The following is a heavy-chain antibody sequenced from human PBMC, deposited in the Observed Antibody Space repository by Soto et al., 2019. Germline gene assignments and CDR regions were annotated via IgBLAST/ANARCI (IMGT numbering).Heavy chain of an antibody. V-gene: IGHV4-39*07. CDR3: ARVPVPHIVPAAWTERHFDY. Sequence: SETMSLTCPVSGGSISSSSYYWGWIRQPPGKGLEWIGSIYHSGSTNYNPSLKSRVTISVDKSKNQFSLKLSSVTAADTAVYYCARVPVPHIVPAAWTERHFDYWGQGTLVTVSS. CDR2: IYHSGST. J-gene: IGHJ4*02. CDR1: GGSISSSSYY. D-gene: IGHD2-2*01.